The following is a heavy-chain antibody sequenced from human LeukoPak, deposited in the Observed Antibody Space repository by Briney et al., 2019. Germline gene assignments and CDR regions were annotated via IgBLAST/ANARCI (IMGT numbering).Heavy chain of an antibody. J-gene: IGHJ4*02. CDR2: INPNSGGT. Sequence: GASVKVSCKASGYTFTGYYMHWVRQAPGQGLEWMGRINPNSGGTNYAQKFQGRVTMTKDTSISTAYMELSRLRSDDTAVYYCASYGDSLAGLFLDYWGQGTLVTVSS. V-gene: IGHV1-2*06. CDR1: GYTFTGYY. D-gene: IGHD4-17*01. CDR3: ASYGDSLAGLFLDY.